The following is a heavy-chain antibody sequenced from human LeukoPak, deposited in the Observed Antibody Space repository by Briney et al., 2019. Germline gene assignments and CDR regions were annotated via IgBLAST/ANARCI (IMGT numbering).Heavy chain of an antibody. V-gene: IGHV3-66*01. CDR2: LYSGGST. CDR3: ARGRADAFDI. J-gene: IGHJ3*02. CDR1: GFTVSSNY. Sequence: GGSLRLSCAVSGFTVSSNYMSWVRQAPGEGLEWVSVLYSGGSTYYADSVKGRFTISRDNSKNTLYLQMNSLRAEDTAVYYCARGRADAFDIWGQGTMVTVSS.